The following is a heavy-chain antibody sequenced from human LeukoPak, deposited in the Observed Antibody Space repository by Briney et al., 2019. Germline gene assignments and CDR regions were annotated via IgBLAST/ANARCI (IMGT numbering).Heavy chain of an antibody. CDR2: IIPIFGTA. Sequence: ASVKVSCKASGGTFSSYAISWVRPAPGQGLEWMGGIIPIFGTANYAQKFQGRVTITTDESTSTAYMELSSLRSEETAVYYCARESSLGYCSSTSCYAFDYWGQGTLVTVSS. D-gene: IGHD2-2*01. CDR1: GGTFSSYA. CDR3: ARESSLGYCSSTSCYAFDY. V-gene: IGHV1-69*05. J-gene: IGHJ4*02.